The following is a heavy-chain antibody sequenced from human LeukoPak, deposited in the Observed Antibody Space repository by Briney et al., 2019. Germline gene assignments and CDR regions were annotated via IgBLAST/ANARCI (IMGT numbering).Heavy chain of an antibody. V-gene: IGHV3-64*01. Sequence: GGSLRLSCAASGFTFSSYAMHSVRQAPGKGLEYVSAISSNGGSTYYANSVKGRFTISRDNSKNTLYLQMGSLRAEDMAVYYCARDRAAAGTGYFDYWGQGTLVTVSS. CDR3: ARDRAAAGTGYFDY. CDR2: ISSNGGST. D-gene: IGHD6-13*01. CDR1: GFTFSSYA. J-gene: IGHJ4*02.